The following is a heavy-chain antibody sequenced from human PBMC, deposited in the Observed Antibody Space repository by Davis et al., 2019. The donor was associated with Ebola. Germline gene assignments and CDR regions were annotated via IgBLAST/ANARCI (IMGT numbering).Heavy chain of an antibody. CDR3: ARESSGLTT. V-gene: IGHV4-59*12. CDR1: GGSIIRNY. Sequence: SETLSLTCTVSGGSIIRNYWSWIRQPPGKGLEWIGYIYHSGSTYYNPSLKSRVTISVDRSKNQFSLKLSSVTAADTAVYYCARESSGLTTWGQGTLVTVSS. CDR2: IYHSGST. J-gene: IGHJ4*02. D-gene: IGHD4/OR15-4a*01.